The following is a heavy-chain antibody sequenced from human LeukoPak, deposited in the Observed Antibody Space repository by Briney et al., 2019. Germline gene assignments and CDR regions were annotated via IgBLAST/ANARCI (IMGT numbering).Heavy chain of an antibody. CDR3: ARAPYGSGNLYYFDS. J-gene: IGHJ4*02. D-gene: IGHD3-10*01. CDR2: ISSSGSTI. Sequence: GGSLRLSCAASGFTFSSYEMNWVRQAPGKGLEWVSYISSSGSTIYYADSVKGRFTISRDNAKNSLYLQMNSLRAEDTAVYYCARAPYGSGNLYYFDSWGQGTLVTVSS. CDR1: GFTFSSYE. V-gene: IGHV3-48*03.